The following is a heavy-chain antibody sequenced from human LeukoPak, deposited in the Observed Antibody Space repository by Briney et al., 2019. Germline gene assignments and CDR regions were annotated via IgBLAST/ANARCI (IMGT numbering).Heavy chain of an antibody. V-gene: IGHV3-21*01. CDR2: ISSSSSYI. Sequence: GGSLRLSCAASGFTFSSYSMNWVRQAPGKGLEWVSSISSSSSYIYYADSVKGRFTISRDNAKNSLYLQMNSLRAEDTAVYYCARDLSAFGTVTTYRGVFDYWGQGTLVTVSS. D-gene: IGHD4-17*01. J-gene: IGHJ4*02. CDR3: ARDLSAFGTVTTYRGVFDY. CDR1: GFTFSSYS.